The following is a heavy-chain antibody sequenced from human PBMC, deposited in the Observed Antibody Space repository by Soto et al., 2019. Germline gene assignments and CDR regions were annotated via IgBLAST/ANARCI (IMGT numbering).Heavy chain of an antibody. CDR1: GGSISSYY. CDR2: IYYSGST. V-gene: IGHV4-59*01. Sequence: SETLSLTCTVSGGSISSYYWSWIRQPPGKGLEWIGYIYYSGSTNYNPSLKSRVTISVDTSKNQFSLKLSSVTAADTAVYYCARSQRFWSGYYIYYYGMDVWGQGTTVTVSS. CDR3: ARSQRFWSGYYIYYYGMDV. D-gene: IGHD3-3*01. J-gene: IGHJ6*02.